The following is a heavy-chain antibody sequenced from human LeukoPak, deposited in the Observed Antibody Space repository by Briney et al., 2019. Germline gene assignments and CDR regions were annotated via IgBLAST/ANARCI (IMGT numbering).Heavy chain of an antibody. D-gene: IGHD4-23*01. CDR3: ARQFNGGNVYSAFDI. CDR2: IYPGDSDT. CDR1: GYSFPNYW. V-gene: IGHV5-51*01. J-gene: IGHJ3*02. Sequence: GESLKISCKGSGYSFPNYWIGWVRQMPGKGLEWMGIIYPGDSDTRYSPSFQGQVTISADKSISTAYLQWSSLKASDTAMYYCARQFNGGNVYSAFDIWGQGTMVTVSS.